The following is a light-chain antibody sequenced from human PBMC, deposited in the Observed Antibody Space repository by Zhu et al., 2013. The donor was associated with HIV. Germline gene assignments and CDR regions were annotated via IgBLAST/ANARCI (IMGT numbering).Light chain of an antibody. Sequence: QSALTQPASVSGSPGQSITISCSGTDSDVGDYNFVSWYQQHPGKAPKLIIFEVTNRPSGVPDRFSGSKSGTSASLAISGLQSEDEADYYCAAWDDSLNGWVFGGGTKLTVL. J-gene: IGLJ3*02. CDR3: AAWDDSLNGWV. V-gene: IGLV2-14*01. CDR1: DSDVGDYNF. CDR2: EVT.